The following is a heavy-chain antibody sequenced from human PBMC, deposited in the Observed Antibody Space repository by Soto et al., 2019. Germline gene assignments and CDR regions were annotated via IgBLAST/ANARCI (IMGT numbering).Heavy chain of an antibody. D-gene: IGHD3-9*01. CDR2: INAGNGNT. CDR1: GYTFTSYA. CDR3: ARENRYFDWLSTRNWFDP. J-gene: IGHJ5*02. Sequence: ASVKVSCKASGYTFTSYAMHWVRQAPGQRLEWMGWINAGNGNTNYAQKLQGRVTMTTDTSTSTAYMELRSLRSDDTAVYYCARENRYFDWLSTRNWFDPWGQGTLVTVSS. V-gene: IGHV1-3*01.